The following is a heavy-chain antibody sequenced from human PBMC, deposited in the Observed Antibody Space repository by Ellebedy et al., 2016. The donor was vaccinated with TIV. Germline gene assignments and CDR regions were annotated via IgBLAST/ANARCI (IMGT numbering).Heavy chain of an antibody. D-gene: IGHD2-2*01. CDR1: AYTFSTHG. Sequence: ASVKVSXKASAYTFSTHGISWVRQAPGQGLEWMGWMNPQSGKTGFPQRFQGRVAMTRDTSISTAYMELASLTSEDTAVYYCARSPRGNATKDYWGQGTLVTVSS. CDR3: ARSPRGNATKDY. V-gene: IGHV1-8*02. CDR2: MNPQSGKT. J-gene: IGHJ4*02.